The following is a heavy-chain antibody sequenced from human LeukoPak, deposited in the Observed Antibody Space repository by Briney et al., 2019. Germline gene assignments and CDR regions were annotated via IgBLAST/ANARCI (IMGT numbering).Heavy chain of an antibody. CDR2: IHQDEHEK. CDR3: ARGEGGDYS. Sequence: GGSLRLSCAASGFTFSSFWMTWVRQAPGEGLEWVANIHQDEHEKYHVGSVRGRFTISRDNANNLLFLQMNSLRPEDTAVYYCARGEGGDYSWGQGTLVTVSS. V-gene: IGHV3-7*01. CDR1: GFTFSSFW. J-gene: IGHJ4*02. D-gene: IGHD4-17*01.